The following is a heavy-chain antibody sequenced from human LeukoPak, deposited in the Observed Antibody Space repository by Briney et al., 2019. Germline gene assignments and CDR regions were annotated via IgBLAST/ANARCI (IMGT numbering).Heavy chain of an antibody. D-gene: IGHD6-19*01. CDR2: ISWNSGSI. J-gene: IGHJ4*02. CDR1: GFTFDDYA. V-gene: IGHV3-9*01. CDR3: ARDTSIWVAGNYIDF. Sequence: GGSLRLSCAASGFTFDDYAMHWVRQAPGKGLEWVSGISWNSGSIGYADSVKGRFTISRDNAKNSLYLQMNSLRAEDTAFYYCARDTSIWVAGNYIDFWGQGTLVTVSS.